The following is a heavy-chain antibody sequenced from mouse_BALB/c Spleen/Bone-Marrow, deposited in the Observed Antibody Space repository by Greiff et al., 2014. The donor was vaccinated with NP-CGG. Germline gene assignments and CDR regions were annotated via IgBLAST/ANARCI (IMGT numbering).Heavy chain of an antibody. CDR2: ISSGGGYT. CDR1: GFTFSNYG. D-gene: IGHD2-4*01. Sequence: EVKLMESGGGLVKSGGSLKLSCAASGFTFSNYGMSWVRQTPEKRLEWVATISSGGGYTFYSDSVKGRFTISRDNAKNNLYLQLSSLRSEDTAVYYCARHAYYDQTEVSFVYWGQGTLVTVSA. V-gene: IGHV5-9-2*01. J-gene: IGHJ3*01. CDR3: ARHAYYDQTEVSFVY.